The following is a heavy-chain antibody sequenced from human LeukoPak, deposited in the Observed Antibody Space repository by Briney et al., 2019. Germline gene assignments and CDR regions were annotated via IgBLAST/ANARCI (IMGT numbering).Heavy chain of an antibody. V-gene: IGHV1-46*01. Sequence: ASVKVSCKASGYTFTSNYIHWVRQTPGQGLEWMGMIYPRDGSTSYAQKFQGRVTVTKDTSTSTVHMELSGLRSEDTAVYYCARDQEGFDYWGQGTLVTVSS. J-gene: IGHJ4*02. CDR1: GYTFTSNY. CDR2: IYPRDGST. CDR3: ARDQEGFDY.